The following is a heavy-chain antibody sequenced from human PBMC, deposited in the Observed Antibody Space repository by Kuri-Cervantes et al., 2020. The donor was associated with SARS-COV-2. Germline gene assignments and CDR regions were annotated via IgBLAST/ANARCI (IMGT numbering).Heavy chain of an antibody. D-gene: IGHD1-26*01. Sequence: GESLKISCKGSGYSFTSYWIGWVRQMPGKGLEWMGFIYPGDSDTRYSPSFQGQVTISADKSISTAYLQWSSLKASDTAMYYCARHSGWELLRGRYYYYGMDVWGQGTTVTVSS. J-gene: IGHJ6*02. CDR3: ARHSGWELLRGRYYYYGMDV. CDR1: GYSFTSYW. CDR2: IYPGDSDT. V-gene: IGHV5-51*01.